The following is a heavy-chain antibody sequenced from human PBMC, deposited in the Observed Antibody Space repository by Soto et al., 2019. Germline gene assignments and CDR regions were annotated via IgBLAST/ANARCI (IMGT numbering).Heavy chain of an antibody. J-gene: IGHJ5*02. CDR2: ISHLEST. V-gene: IGHV4-30-2*06. Sequence: SETLSLTCTVSGASISYGGFSWSWIRQSPGKGLEWIGYISHLESTYFHPSFKSRLTMSIDRTRNQFSLKLSSVTAADMAVYYCARGGAPYNWFGPWGQGTLVTVSS. CDR3: ARGGAPYNWFGP. CDR1: GASISYGGFS. D-gene: IGHD3-16*01.